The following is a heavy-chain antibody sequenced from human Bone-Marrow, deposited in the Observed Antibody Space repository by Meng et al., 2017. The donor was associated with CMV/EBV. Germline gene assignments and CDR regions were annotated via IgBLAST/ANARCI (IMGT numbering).Heavy chain of an antibody. J-gene: IGHJ4*02. Sequence: GESLKISCAASGFTFSSYGMHWVRQAPGKGLELVAFIRYDGSNKYYADSVKGRFTISRDNAKNSLYLQMNSLRAEDTAVYYCARDWRYCSGGSCYWGQGTLVTVSS. D-gene: IGHD2-15*01. CDR3: ARDWRYCSGGSCY. CDR1: GFTFSSYG. CDR2: IRYDGSNK. V-gene: IGHV3-30*02.